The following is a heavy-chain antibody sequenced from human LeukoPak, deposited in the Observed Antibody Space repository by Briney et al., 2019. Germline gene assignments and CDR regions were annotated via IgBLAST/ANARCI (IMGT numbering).Heavy chain of an antibody. CDR1: GYTFTSYG. CDR3: ARNGSGSEYNWFDP. D-gene: IGHD3-10*01. CDR2: ISAYNGNT. V-gene: IGHV1-18*01. Sequence: ASVKVSCKASGYTFTSYGISWVRQAPGQGLEWMGWISAYNGNTNYAQKLQSRVTMTTDTSTSTAYMELRSLRSDDTAVYYCARNGSGSEYNWFDPWGQGTLVTVSS. J-gene: IGHJ5*02.